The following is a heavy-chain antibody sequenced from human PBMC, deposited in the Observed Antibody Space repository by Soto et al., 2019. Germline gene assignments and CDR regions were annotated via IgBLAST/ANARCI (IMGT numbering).Heavy chain of an antibody. D-gene: IGHD5-12*01. V-gene: IGHV4-4*02. CDR1: RYSINNNNW. J-gene: IGHJ4*02. Sequence: LTCDVSRYSINNNNWWSWVRQPPGGGLEWIGELHHGGSTNYNPSLESRATFSVDISKNQFFLKLSSVTAADTAVYYCTKNSAYALDYWGQGTLVTVSS. CDR2: LHHGGST. CDR3: TKNSAYALDY.